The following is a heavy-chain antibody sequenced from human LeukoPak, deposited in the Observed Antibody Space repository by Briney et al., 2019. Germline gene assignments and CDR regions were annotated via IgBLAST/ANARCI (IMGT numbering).Heavy chain of an antibody. D-gene: IGHD2-21*01. CDR2: IIPIFGTA. CDR3: ARGRLLPWYFDY. V-gene: IGHV1-69*05. Sequence: SVKVSCKASGGTFSSYAISWVRQAPGQGLEWMGEIIPIFGTANYAQKFHSRGTITTDESTSTADMELSRLRSWDTAVYYCARGRLLPWYFDYWGQGTLVTVSS. J-gene: IGHJ4*02. CDR1: GGTFSSYA.